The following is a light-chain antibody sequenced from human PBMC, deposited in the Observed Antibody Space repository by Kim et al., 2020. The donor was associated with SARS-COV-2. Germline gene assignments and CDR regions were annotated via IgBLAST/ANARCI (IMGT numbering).Light chain of an antibody. J-gene: IGKJ4*01. CDR2: DAS. CDR1: QDISHY. Sequence: ASVGYKVTVTYQARQDISHYCNWYQQKPGDAPKLLSYDASNLETGGPSRCSESGSGTDITFTISGVQPEDIATYYCQQYDNLTLTIGGGTKMDIK. CDR3: QQYDNLTLT. V-gene: IGKV1-33*01.